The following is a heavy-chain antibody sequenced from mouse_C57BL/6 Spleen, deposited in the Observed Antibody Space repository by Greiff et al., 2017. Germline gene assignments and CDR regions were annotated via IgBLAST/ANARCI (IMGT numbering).Heavy chain of an antibody. CDR2: INPSNGGT. CDR3: ARWPYYYGSSGYFDV. D-gene: IGHD1-1*01. Sequence: QVQLQQSGTELVKPGASVKLSCKASGYTFTSYWMHWVKQRPGQGLEWIGNINPSNGGTNYNEKFKSKATLTVDKSSSTAYMQLSSLTAEDSAVYYCARWPYYYGSSGYFDVWGTGTTVTVSS. V-gene: IGHV1-53*01. J-gene: IGHJ1*03. CDR1: GYTFTSYW.